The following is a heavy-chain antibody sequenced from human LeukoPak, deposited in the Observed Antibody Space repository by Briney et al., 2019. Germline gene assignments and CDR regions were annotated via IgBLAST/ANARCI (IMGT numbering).Heavy chain of an antibody. CDR1: GFSLSTSGMR. Sequence: SGPALVKPTQTLTLTCTFSGFSLSTSGMRVSWIRQPPGKALEWLARIDWDDDKFYSTPLKTRLTISKDTSKNQVVLTMTNMDPVDTATYYCARTLSTGVPFDYWGQGTLVTVSS. V-gene: IGHV2-70*04. D-gene: IGHD7-27*01. CDR3: ARTLSTGVPFDY. CDR2: IDWDDDK. J-gene: IGHJ4*02.